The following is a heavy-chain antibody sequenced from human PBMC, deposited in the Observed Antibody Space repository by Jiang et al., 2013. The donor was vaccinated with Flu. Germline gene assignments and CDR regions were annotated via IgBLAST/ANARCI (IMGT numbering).Heavy chain of an antibody. Sequence: SGAEVKKPGSSVKVSCKASGGTFSSYTISWVRQAPGQGLEWMGRIIPILGIANYAQKFQGRVTITADKSTSTAYMELSSLRSEDTAVYYCARDRGNWNDEPYWGQGTLVTVSS. V-gene: IGHV1-69*04. D-gene: IGHD1-1*01. CDR3: ARDRGNWNDEPY. J-gene: IGHJ4*02. CDR2: IIPILGIA. CDR1: GGTFSSYT.